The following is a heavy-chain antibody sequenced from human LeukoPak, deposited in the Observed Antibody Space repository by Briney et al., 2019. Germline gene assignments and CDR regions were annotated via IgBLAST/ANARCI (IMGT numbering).Heavy chain of an antibody. CDR1: GYTFTGYY. D-gene: IGHD1-26*01. V-gene: IGHV1-24*01. J-gene: IGHJ4*02. CDR2: FDPEEGEI. Sequence: ASVKVSCKASGYTFTGYYMHWVRQAPGKGLVWMGGFDPEEGEIIYAQDFQGRFTMTQDFSTQTIYMELSSLTSEDTAIYYCAKASVGLRLPSFWGQGTLVIVSS. CDR3: AKASVGLRLPSF.